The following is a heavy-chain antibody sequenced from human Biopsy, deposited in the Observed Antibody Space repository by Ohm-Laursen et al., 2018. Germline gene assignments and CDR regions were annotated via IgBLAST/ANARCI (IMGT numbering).Heavy chain of an antibody. Sequence: SLRLSCSASGFTFGHYAMHWVRQAPGKGLEWISLIWYDGTNEDYADSVNGRFTISRGNSKNTLYLQINTLTLEDTAFYYCARGLSSGWYGYFDVWGRGTLVTVSS. V-gene: IGHV3-33*04. D-gene: IGHD6-19*01. J-gene: IGHJ2*01. CDR3: ARGLSSGWYGYFDV. CDR1: GFTFGHYA. CDR2: IWYDGTNE.